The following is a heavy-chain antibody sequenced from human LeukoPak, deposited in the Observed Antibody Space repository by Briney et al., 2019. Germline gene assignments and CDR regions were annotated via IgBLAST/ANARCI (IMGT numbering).Heavy chain of an antibody. J-gene: IGHJ5*02. V-gene: IGHV3-21*01. CDR1: GFTFSSYS. CDR3: ARGVSRNWFDP. CDR2: ISSSSSYI. D-gene: IGHD6-13*01. Sequence: KTGGSLRLSCAASGFTFSSYSMNGVRQAPGKGLEWVSSISSSSSYIYYADSVKGRFTISRDNAKNSLYLQMNSLRAEDTAVYYCARGVSRNWFDPWGQGTLVTVSS.